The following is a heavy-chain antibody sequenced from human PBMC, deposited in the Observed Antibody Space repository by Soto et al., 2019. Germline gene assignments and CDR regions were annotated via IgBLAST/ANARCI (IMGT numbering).Heavy chain of an antibody. D-gene: IGHD2-15*01. CDR1: GFTFSSYA. CDR2: ISGSGGST. V-gene: IGHV3-23*01. CDR3: AKVSLVGVVAASFVY. J-gene: IGHJ4*02. Sequence: GGSLRLSCAASGFTFSSYAMSWVRQAPGKGLEWVSAISGSGGSTYYADSVKGRFTISRDNSKNTLYLQMNSLRAEDTAVYYCAKVSLVGVVAASFVYSGQATLVTVFS.